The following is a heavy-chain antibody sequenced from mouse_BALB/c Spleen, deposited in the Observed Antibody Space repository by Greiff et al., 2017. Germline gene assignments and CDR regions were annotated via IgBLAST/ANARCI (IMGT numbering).Heavy chain of an antibody. D-gene: IGHD1-1*01. CDR1: GYTFTDYW. Sequence: VQLQQPGAELVMPGASVKMSCKASGYTFTDYWMHWVKQRPGQGLEWIGAIDTSDSYTSYNQKFKGKATLTVDESSSTAYMQLSSLTSEDSAVYYCARSTTVVDYWGQGTTLTVSS. V-gene: IGHV1-69*01. CDR2: IDTSDSYT. J-gene: IGHJ2*01. CDR3: ARSTTVVDY.